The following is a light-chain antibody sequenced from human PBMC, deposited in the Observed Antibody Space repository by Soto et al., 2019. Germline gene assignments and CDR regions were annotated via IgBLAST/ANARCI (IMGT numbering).Light chain of an antibody. V-gene: IGLV6-57*02. J-gene: IGLJ2*01. Sequence: NFMLTQPHSVSESPGKTVTISCTGSSGSIASNYVQWYQQRPGSAPTTVIYEDNQRPSGVPDRFSGSIDRSSNSASLTISGLKTEDEADYYCQSYDSSNHGVFGGGTKLTVL. CDR3: QSYDSSNHGV. CDR1: SGSIASNY. CDR2: EDN.